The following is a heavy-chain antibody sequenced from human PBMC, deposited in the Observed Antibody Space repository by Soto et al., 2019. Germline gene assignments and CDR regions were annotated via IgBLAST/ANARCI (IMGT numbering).Heavy chain of an antibody. CDR3: ARETVIIANFFDY. CDR1: GGSISSGGYY. D-gene: IGHD3-10*01. Sequence: QVQLQESGPGLVKPSQTLSLTCTVSGGSISSGGYYWSWIRQHPGKGLEWIGYIYYSGSTYYNPSLKSRVTISADTSKNQFSLKLSSVTAADTAVYYCARETVIIANFFDYWGQGTLSPSPQ. CDR2: IYYSGST. J-gene: IGHJ4*02. V-gene: IGHV4-31*03.